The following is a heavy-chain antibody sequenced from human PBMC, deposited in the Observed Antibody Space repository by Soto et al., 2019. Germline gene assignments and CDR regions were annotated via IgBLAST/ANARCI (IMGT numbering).Heavy chain of an antibody. CDR1: GGSISRYY. J-gene: IGHJ3*01. CDR3: ARDVGYTGYEQGNPFDL. D-gene: IGHD5-12*01. Sequence: SETLSLTCSVSGGSISRYYWSWIRQTAGKILEWIGRMYHTGTTDYNPSLKRRLSMSVDTSKNQFSLRLSSVTAADTALYYCARDVGYTGYEQGNPFDLWGQGTMVNVSS. CDR2: MYHTGTT. V-gene: IGHV4-4*07.